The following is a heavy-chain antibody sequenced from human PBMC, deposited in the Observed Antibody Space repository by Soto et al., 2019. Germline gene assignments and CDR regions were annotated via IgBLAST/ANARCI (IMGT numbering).Heavy chain of an antibody. D-gene: IGHD3-16*02. CDR2: MNPNSGNT. CDR3: ARGPTYDYVWGSYRMDAFDI. V-gene: IGHV1-8*01. CDR1: GYTFTSYY. J-gene: IGHJ3*02. Sequence: ASVKVSCKASGYTFTSYYINWVLQATGQGLEWMGWMNPNSGNTGYAQKFQGRVTMTRNTSISTAYMELSSLRSEDTAVYYCARGPTYDYVWGSYRMDAFDIWGQGTMVTVSS.